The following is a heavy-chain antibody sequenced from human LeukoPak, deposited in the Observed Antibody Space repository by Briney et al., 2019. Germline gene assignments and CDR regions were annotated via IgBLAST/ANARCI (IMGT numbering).Heavy chain of an antibody. CDR1: GGSISSYY. V-gene: IGHV4-59*01. CDR2: IYYSGST. J-gene: IGHJ4*02. D-gene: IGHD1-7*01. Sequence: SETLSLTCTVSGGSISSYYWSWIRQPPGKGLEWIGYIYYSGSTNYNPSLKSRVTISVDTSKNQFSLKLSSVTAADTAVYYCARGTGTTLGYWGQGTLVTVSS. CDR3: ARGTGTTLGY.